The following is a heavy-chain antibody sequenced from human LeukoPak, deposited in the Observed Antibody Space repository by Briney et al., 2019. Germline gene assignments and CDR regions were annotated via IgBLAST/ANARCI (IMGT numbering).Heavy chain of an antibody. CDR2: IWYDGSNK. Sequence: PGRSLRLSCAASGFTFSSYGMHWVRQAPGKGLEWVAVIWYDGSNKYYADSVKGRFTISRDNSKNTLYLQMNSLRAEDTAVYYYARASPNYYDFWSGQGGLDYWGQGTLVTVSS. D-gene: IGHD3-3*01. CDR1: GFTFSSYG. J-gene: IGHJ4*02. V-gene: IGHV3-33*01. CDR3: ARASPNYYDFWSGQGGLDY.